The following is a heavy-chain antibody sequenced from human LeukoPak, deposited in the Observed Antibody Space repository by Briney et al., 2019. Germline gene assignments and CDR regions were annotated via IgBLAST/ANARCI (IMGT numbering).Heavy chain of an antibody. J-gene: IGHJ4*02. CDR1: GFTFRSHA. V-gene: IGHV3-23*01. CDR2: IYENGGTT. D-gene: IGHD4-17*01. CDR3: ARDSYGDYYFDY. Sequence: GGSLRLSCVGSGFTFRSHAMSWVRQAPEKGLEFVSGIYENGGTTYYADSVKGRFSISRDNSKNTLYLQMDSLRADDTAVYYCARDSYGDYYFDYWGQGTLVTVSS.